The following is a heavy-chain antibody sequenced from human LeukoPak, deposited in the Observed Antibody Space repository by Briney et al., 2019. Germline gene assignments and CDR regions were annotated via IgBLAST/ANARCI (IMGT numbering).Heavy chain of an antibody. D-gene: IGHD3-10*01. V-gene: IGHV5-51*01. CDR1: GYSFTSYW. J-gene: IGHJ4*02. CDR3: AMASMVRGVGYYFDY. Sequence: GESLKISCKVSGYSFTSYWIGWVRQMPGKGLEWMGIIYPGDSDTRYSPSFQGQVTISADKSISTAYLQWSSLKASDTAMYYCAMASMVRGVGYYFDYWGQGTLVTVSS. CDR2: IYPGDSDT.